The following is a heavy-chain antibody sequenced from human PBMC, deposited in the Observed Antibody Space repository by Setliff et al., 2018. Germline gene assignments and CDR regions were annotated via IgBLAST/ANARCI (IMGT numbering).Heavy chain of an antibody. V-gene: IGHV4-34*01. Sequence: SETLSLTCTVSGGSISSHYWTWIRQPAGKGLEWIGEINHSGSTKYNPSLKKRVTISIDTSKNQFSLNLRSVNAADTAVYYCARGRNVEERLLDSWGQGNLVTVSS. CDR2: INHSGST. CDR1: GGSISSHY. CDR3: ARGRNVEERLLDS. J-gene: IGHJ4*02. D-gene: IGHD1-1*01.